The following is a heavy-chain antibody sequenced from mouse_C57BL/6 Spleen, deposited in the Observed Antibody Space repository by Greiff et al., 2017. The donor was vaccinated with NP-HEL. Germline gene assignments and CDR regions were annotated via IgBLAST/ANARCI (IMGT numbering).Heavy chain of an antibody. Sequence: QVQLKQPGAELVRPGSSVKLSCKASGYTFTSYWMHWVKQRPIQGLEWIGNIDPSDSETHYNHKFKDKATLTVDKSSSTAYMQLSSLTSEDSAVYYCARRRQDGYRYFDVWGTGTTVTVSS. J-gene: IGHJ1*03. CDR1: GYTFTSYW. CDR3: ARRRQDGYRYFDV. CDR2: IDPSDSET. V-gene: IGHV1-52*01. D-gene: IGHD2-3*01.